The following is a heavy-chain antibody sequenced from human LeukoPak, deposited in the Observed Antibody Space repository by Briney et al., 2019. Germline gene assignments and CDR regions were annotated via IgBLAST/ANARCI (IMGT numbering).Heavy chain of an antibody. V-gene: IGHV3-74*01. CDR1: TFTFSSDW. Sequence: PGGSLRLSCAASTFTFSSDWMHWVRQAPGKGLVWVSRINPDGSDTTYADSVKGRFTISRDNAKNFLYLQMSSLRVDDTAVYYCARDVGWFGQFSFDSWGQGTLVAVSS. D-gene: IGHD3-10*01. CDR3: ARDVGWFGQFSFDS. J-gene: IGHJ4*02. CDR2: INPDGSDT.